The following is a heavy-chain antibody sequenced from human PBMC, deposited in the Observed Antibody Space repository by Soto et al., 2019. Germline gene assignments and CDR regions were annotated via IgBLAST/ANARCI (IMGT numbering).Heavy chain of an antibody. D-gene: IGHD2-2*01. V-gene: IGHV4-30-4*01. CDR3: ARDGGAPAAIDY. J-gene: IGHJ4*02. Sequence: SETLSLTCTVSGDSISSGDYYWSWIRQPPGKGLEWIGCIYYSGNTYYNPSLKRRVTISVDTSKNQFSLKLSSVTAADTAVYYCARDGGAPAAIDYWGQGTLVTVSS. CDR1: GDSISSGDYY. CDR2: IYYSGNT.